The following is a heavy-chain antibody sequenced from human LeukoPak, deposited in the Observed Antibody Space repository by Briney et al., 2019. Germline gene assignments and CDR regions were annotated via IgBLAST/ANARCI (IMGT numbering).Heavy chain of an antibody. V-gene: IGHV4-30-2*01. CDR3: ARGGYSGSRGAFDI. J-gene: IGHJ3*02. CDR2: IYHSGST. D-gene: IGHD1-26*01. CDR1: GGSISSGGYS. Sequence: PSQTLSLTCAVSGGSISSGGYSWSWIRQPPGKGLEWIGYIYHSGSTYYNPSLKSRVTISVDGSKNQFSLKLSSVTAADTAVYYCARGGYSGSRGAFDIWGQGTMVTVSS.